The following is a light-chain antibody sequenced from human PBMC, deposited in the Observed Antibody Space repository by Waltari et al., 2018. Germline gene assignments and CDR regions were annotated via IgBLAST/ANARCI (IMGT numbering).Light chain of an antibody. CDR2: DVT. J-gene: IGLJ2*01. V-gene: IGLV2-11*01. Sequence: QSALTQPRSVSGSPGQSVTTSCTGSRSDVGVYHYVSWYQQHPAKAPKLMICDVTKRPSGVPDRFSGSKSGNTASLTISGLQAEDEADYYCCSYAGSYTHVVFGGGTKLTVL. CDR3: CSYAGSYTHVV. CDR1: RSDVGVYHY.